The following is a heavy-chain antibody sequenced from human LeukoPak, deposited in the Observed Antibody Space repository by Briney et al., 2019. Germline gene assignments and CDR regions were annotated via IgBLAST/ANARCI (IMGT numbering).Heavy chain of an antibody. CDR2: ISSSSSYI. V-gene: IGHV3-21*01. D-gene: IGHD3-10*01. Sequence: GGSLRLSCAASGFTFSSYSMNWARQAPGKGLEWVSSISSSSSYIYYADSVKGRFTISRDNAKNSLYLQMNSLRAEDTAVYYCAKQLGGSGSYWGQGTLVTVSS. CDR1: GFTFSSYS. CDR3: AKQLGGSGSY. J-gene: IGHJ4*02.